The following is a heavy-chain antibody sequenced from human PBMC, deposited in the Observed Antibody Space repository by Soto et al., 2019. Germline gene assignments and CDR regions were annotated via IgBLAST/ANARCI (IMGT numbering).Heavy chain of an antibody. Sequence: QVQLQQWGAGLLKPSETLSLTCAVYGGFVSSGSYYWSWIRQPPGKGLEWIGEMSHSGGTHFNPSLKSRVTISEDTSTNQFSLKMSSVTAADTALYYCARVERGTATTVVDAFDIWGPGTMGTVSS. CDR3: ARVERGTATTVVDAFDI. CDR1: GGFVSSGSYY. D-gene: IGHD1-1*01. CDR2: MSHSGGT. J-gene: IGHJ3*02. V-gene: IGHV4-34*01.